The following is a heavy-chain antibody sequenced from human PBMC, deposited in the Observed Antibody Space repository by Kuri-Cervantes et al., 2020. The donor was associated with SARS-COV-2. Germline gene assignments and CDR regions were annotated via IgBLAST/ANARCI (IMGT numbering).Heavy chain of an antibody. CDR1: GYTFTSYG. J-gene: IGHJ4*02. Sequence: ASVKVSCKASGYTFTSYGISWVRQAPGQGLEWMGWISAYNGNTNYAQKLQGRVTMTTDTSTSTAYMELRSLRSDDTAVYYCARGDPYKDPFGVVDYFDYWGQGTLVTVSS. CDR3: ARGDPYKDPFGVVDYFDY. V-gene: IGHV1-18*01. D-gene: IGHD3-3*01. CDR2: ISAYNGNT.